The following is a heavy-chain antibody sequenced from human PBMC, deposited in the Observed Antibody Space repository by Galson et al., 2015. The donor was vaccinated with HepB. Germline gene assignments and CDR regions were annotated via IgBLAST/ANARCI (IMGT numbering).Heavy chain of an antibody. D-gene: IGHD2-2*02. CDR2: IIPILGIA. J-gene: IGHJ4*02. CDR3: ARALSYCSSTSCYTDPRDDGQKEGGYFDY. V-gene: IGHV1-69*02. Sequence: SVKVSCKASGGTFSSYTISWVRQAPGQGLEWMGRIIPILGIANYAQKFRGRVTITADESTSTAYMELSSLRSEDTAVYYCARALSYCSSTSCYTDPRDDGQKEGGYFDYWGQGTLVTVSS. CDR1: GGTFSSYT.